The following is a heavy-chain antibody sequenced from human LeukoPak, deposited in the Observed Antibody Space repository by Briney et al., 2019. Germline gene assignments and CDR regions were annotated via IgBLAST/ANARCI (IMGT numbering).Heavy chain of an antibody. V-gene: IGHV3-23*01. D-gene: IGHD5-12*01. J-gene: IGHJ5*02. CDR2: ISGSGGST. CDR1: GFTFSSYA. CDR3: AIGGVATTGDWFDP. Sequence: PGGSLRLSCAASGFTFSSYAMSWVRQAPGKRLVWVSGISGSGGSTYYADSVKGRFTISRDNSKNTLYLQMNSLRAEDTAVYYCAIGGVATTGDWFDPWGQGTLVTVSS.